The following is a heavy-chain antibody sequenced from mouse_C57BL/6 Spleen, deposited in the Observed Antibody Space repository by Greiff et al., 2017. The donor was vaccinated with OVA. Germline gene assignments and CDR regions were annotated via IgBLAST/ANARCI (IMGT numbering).Heavy chain of an antibody. CDR3: ARAGYYGSSAWYFEV. J-gene: IGHJ1*03. CDR2: ISDGGSYT. D-gene: IGHD1-1*01. CDR1: GFTFSSYA. Sequence: VQLKESGGGLVKPGGSLKLSCAASGFTFSSYAMSWVRQTPEKRLEWVATISDGGSYTYYPDNVQGRFTISRDNATNNLYLQMSHLKSEDTAMYYCARAGYYGSSAWYFEVWGTGTTVTVSS. V-gene: IGHV5-4*01.